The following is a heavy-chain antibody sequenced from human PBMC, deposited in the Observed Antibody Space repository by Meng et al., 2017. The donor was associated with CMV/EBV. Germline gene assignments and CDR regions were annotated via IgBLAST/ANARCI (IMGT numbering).Heavy chain of an antibody. D-gene: IGHD2-2*01. CDR2: ISGSGGST. J-gene: IGHJ5*02. CDR1: GFTFSSYA. CDR3: ATEGLKYLTADYNWFDA. Sequence: GESLKISCAASGFTFSSYAMSWVRQAPGKGLEWVSAISGSGGSTYYADSVKGRFTISRDNSKNTLYLQMNSLRAEDTAVYYCATEGLKYLTADYNWFDAWVQGTLVTVSS. V-gene: IGHV3-23*01.